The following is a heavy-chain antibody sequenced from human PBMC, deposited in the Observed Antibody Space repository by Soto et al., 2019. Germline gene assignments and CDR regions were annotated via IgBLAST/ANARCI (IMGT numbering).Heavy chain of an antibody. D-gene: IGHD4-17*01. V-gene: IGHV4-34*01. CDR3: ARYTTTTVVTPDAFDI. CDR2: INHSGSN. J-gene: IGHJ3*02. Sequence: PSEPMCLPNTISDSTSIGYYCRWISQPPGKGLEWIGEINHSGSNNYNPSLKSRVTISVDTSKNLFSLKLSSVTAADTAVYYCARYTTTTVVTPDAFDIWGQGIMVTVSS. CDR1: DSTSIGYY.